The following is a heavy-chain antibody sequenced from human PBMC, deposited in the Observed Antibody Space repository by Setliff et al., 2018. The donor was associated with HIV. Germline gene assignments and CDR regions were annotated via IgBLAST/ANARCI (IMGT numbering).Heavy chain of an antibody. V-gene: IGHV4-59*01. CDR2: IYYSGST. CDR1: GGSISSYY. D-gene: IGHD6-19*01. CDR3: ARGVRDNSGWSSYYFDY. Sequence: SETLSLTCTVSGGSISSYYWSWIRQPPGKGLEWIGYIYYSGSTNYNPSLKSRVTISVDTSKNQFSLKLSSVTAADTAVYYCARGVRDNSGWSSYYFDYWGQGTLVTVSS. J-gene: IGHJ4*02.